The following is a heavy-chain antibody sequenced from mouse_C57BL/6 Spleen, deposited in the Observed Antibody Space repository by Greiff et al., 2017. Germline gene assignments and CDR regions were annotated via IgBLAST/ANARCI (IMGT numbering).Heavy chain of an antibody. D-gene: IGHD2-4*01. CDR1: GYTFTSYW. CDR2: IDPSDSYT. J-gene: IGHJ3*01. V-gene: IGHV1-69*01. CDR3: ARFGYDSLAY. Sequence: QVQLQQPGAELVMPGASVKLSCKASGYTFTSYWMHWVKQRPGQGLEWIGEIDPSDSYTNYNQKFKGKSTLTVDKSSSTAYMQLSSLTSEDSAVYYCARFGYDSLAYWGQGTLVTVSA.